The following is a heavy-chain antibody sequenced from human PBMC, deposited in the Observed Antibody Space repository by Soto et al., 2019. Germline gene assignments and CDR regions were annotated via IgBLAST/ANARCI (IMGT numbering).Heavy chain of an antibody. CDR1: GYTFTSYG. CDR3: ARVDYYDSSGYQRGDY. D-gene: IGHD3-22*01. Sequence: ASVKVSCKASGYTFTSYGISWVRQAPGQGLEWMGGIIPIFGTANYAQKFQGRVTITADKSTSTAYMELSSLRSEDTAVYYCARVDYYDSSGYQRGDYWGQGTLVTVSS. J-gene: IGHJ4*02. V-gene: IGHV1-69*06. CDR2: IIPIFGTA.